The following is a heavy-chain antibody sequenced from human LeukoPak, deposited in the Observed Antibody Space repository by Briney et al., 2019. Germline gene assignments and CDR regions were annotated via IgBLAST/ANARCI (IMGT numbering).Heavy chain of an antibody. J-gene: IGHJ3*02. CDR3: AGAERETDAFDI. V-gene: IGHV4-4*02. CDR2: IYHSGST. Sequence: PSETLSLTRAVSGGSISSSNWWSWVRQPPGKGLEWIGEIYHSGSTNYNPSLKSRVTISVDKSKNQFSLKLSSVTAADTAVYYCAGAERETDAFDIWGQGTMVTVSS. D-gene: IGHD1-1*01. CDR1: GGSISSSNW.